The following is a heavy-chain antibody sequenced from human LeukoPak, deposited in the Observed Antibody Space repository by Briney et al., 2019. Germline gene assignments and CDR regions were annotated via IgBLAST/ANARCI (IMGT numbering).Heavy chain of an antibody. D-gene: IGHD3-22*01. V-gene: IGHV4-61*10. CDR1: GGSISSGSYY. J-gene: IGHJ4*02. CDR3: ARVGYYYDSSGPLDY. Sequence: SETLSLTCTVSGGSISSGSYYWSWIRQPAGKGLEWIGYIYYSGSTNYNPSLKSRVTISVDTSKNQFSLILRSVTAADTAVYYCARVGYYYDSSGPLDYWGQGTLVTVSS. CDR2: IYYSGST.